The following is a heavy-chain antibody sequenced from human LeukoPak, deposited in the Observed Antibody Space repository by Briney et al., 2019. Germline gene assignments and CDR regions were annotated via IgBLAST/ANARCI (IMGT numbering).Heavy chain of an antibody. CDR2: IYPGDSAT. CDR3: ARQLWLTGYYYFDY. Sequence: PGEPLKFSCKGSGYSFTKYWIGWVRQIPGKGRGWMGIIYPGDSATRYSPSFQDQAIISADKSNSTTYLQWSSLRTSDTAMYYCARQLWLTGYYYFDYWGQGTLVTVSS. J-gene: IGHJ4*02. D-gene: IGHD3-9*01. V-gene: IGHV5-51*01. CDR1: GYSFTKYW.